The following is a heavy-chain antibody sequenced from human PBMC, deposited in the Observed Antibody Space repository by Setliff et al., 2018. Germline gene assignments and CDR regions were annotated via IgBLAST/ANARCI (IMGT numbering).Heavy chain of an antibody. Sequence: TSETLSLTCAVYGGSFSGYYWSWIRQPPGKGLEWVSAISGSGGSTYYADSVKGRFTISRDNSKNTLFLQMTSLRPEDTAVYYCARGLPFLDWFLAYFDYWGQGTLVTVSS. CDR3: ARGLPFLDWFLAYFDY. CDR2: ISGSGGST. J-gene: IGHJ4*02. V-gene: IGHV3-23*01. CDR1: GGSFSGYY. D-gene: IGHD3-3*01.